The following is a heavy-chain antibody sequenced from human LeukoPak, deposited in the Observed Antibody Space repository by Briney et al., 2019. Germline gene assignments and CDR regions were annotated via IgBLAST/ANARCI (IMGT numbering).Heavy chain of an antibody. D-gene: IGHD5-24*01. V-gene: IGHV4-61*02. J-gene: IGHJ4*02. Sequence: PSETLSLTCTVSGGSISSGTYYWGWIRQPAGKGLEWIGRFYTSGNTNYNPSLKGGATISVDASKSQFSLRLNSVTAADTAVYYWTRGRDGYNFLNRGEYYYFDYWGQGTLVTVSS. CDR3: TRGRDGYNFLNRGEYYYFDY. CDR2: FYTSGNT. CDR1: GGSISSGTYY.